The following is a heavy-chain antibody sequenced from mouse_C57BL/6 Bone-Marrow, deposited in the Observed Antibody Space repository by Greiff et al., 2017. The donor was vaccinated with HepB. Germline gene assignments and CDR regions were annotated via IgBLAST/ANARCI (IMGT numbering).Heavy chain of an antibody. J-gene: IGHJ2*01. CDR3: ARSGCLFSPYDGYYDY. CDR1: GYTFTSYG. D-gene: IGHD2-3*01. V-gene: IGHV1-81*01. CDR2: IYPRSGNT. Sequence: VQLQQSGAELARPGASVKLSCKASGYTFTSYGISWVKQRTGQGLEWIGEIYPRSGNTYYNEKFKGKATLTADKSSSTAYMELRSLTSEDSAVYFCARSGCLFSPYDGYYDYWGQGTTLTVSS.